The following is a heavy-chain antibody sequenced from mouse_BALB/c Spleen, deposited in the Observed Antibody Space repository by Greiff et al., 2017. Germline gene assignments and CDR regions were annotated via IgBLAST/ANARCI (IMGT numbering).Heavy chain of an antibody. V-gene: IGHV1-4*01. CDR2: INPSSGYT. Sequence: QVQLKQSGAELARPGASVKMSCKASGYTFTSYTMHWVKQRPGQGLEWIGYINPSSGYTNYNQKFKDKATLTADKSSSTAYMQLSSLTSEDSAVYYCARTYRYDAMDYWGQGTSVTVSS. J-gene: IGHJ4*01. CDR3: ARTYRYDAMDY. CDR1: GYTFTSYT. D-gene: IGHD2-14*01.